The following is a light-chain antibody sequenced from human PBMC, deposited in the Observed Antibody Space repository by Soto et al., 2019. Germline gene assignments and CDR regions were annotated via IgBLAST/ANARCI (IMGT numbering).Light chain of an antibody. CDR3: QQSYSPPYT. J-gene: IGKJ2*01. CDR2: AAS. Sequence: DIQMTQSPSSLSASVGDRVTITCRASQRIGSFLNWYQQKPGKAPKFLISAASTLQSGVPSRFRGSGSGTDFTLTISSLQLDDLATYFCQQSYSPPYTFGQGTKLEIK. CDR1: QRIGSF. V-gene: IGKV1-39*01.